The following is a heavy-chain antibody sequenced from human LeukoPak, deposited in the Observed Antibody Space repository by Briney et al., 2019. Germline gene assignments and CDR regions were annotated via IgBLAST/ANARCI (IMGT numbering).Heavy chain of an antibody. J-gene: IGHJ4*02. CDR1: GFTFSSYE. CDR2: ISSSGSAI. Sequence: GGSLRLSCAASGFTFSSYELNWVRQAPGKGLEWVSYISSSGSAIYYADSVKGRFTISRDNAKNSLYLQMNSLRAEDTAVYYCARDTWGSGSPRYFDYWGQGTLVTVSS. D-gene: IGHD3-10*01. CDR3: ARDTWGSGSPRYFDY. V-gene: IGHV3-48*03.